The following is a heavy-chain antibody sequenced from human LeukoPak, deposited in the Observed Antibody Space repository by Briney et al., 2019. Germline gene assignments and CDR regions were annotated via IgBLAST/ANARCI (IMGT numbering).Heavy chain of an antibody. Sequence: SETLSLTCTVSGGSISSYYWSWIRQPPGKGLEWIGYIYYSGCTNYNPSLKSRVTISVDTSKNQFSLKLSSVTAADTAVYYCASSLGYCSSTSCSWGYWGQGTLVTVSS. CDR1: GGSISSYY. CDR3: ASSLGYCSSTSCSWGY. CDR2: IYYSGCT. V-gene: IGHV4-59*01. J-gene: IGHJ4*02. D-gene: IGHD2-2*01.